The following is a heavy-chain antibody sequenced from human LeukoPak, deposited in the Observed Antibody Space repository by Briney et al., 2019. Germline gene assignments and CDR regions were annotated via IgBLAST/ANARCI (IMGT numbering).Heavy chain of an antibody. CDR3: AKAKPGAYYDILTGYSAFDI. D-gene: IGHD3-9*01. V-gene: IGHV3-15*01. J-gene: IGHJ3*02. CDR1: GFTFRNAW. Sequence: TAGGSLRLSCGASGFTFRNAWMSWVRQAPGKGLEWVGRIKSKAYGGTTEYAASVKGRFTISRDDSKSIAYLQMNSLRAEDTAVYYCAKAKPGAYYDILTGYSAFDIWGQGTMVTVSS. CDR2: IKSKAYGGTT.